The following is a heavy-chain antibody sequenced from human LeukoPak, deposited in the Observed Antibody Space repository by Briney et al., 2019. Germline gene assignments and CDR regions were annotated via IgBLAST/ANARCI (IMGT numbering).Heavy chain of an antibody. V-gene: IGHV3-33*01. Sequence: GGSLRLSCAASGFTFSRFGMHWVRQAPGKGLEWVAVICYDGSNQDYADSVKGRFTISRDNSKNTLYLQVSSLRDEDTAVYYCARYRWYDGSGYIAAFDYWGQGTLVTVS. CDR2: ICYDGSNQ. CDR1: GFTFSRFG. D-gene: IGHD3-22*01. J-gene: IGHJ4*02. CDR3: ARYRWYDGSGYIAAFDY.